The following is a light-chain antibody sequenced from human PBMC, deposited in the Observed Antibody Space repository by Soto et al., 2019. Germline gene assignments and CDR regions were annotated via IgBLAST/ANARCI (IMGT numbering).Light chain of an antibody. CDR1: QSVSSY. CDR2: GTS. V-gene: IGKV3-20*01. J-gene: IGKJ5*01. Sequence: EIVLRRSPVTLSLSPEERATLSCRASQSVSSYLAWYQQKPGQAPSLLIYGTSTRATGIPDRFSGSGSGTDFTLTISRLEPEDFAVYYCQQYGSSPITFGQGTRLEI. CDR3: QQYGSSPIT.